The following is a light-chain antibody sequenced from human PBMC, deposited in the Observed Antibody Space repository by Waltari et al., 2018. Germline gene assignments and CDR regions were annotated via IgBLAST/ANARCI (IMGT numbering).Light chain of an antibody. CDR1: QGISSF. J-gene: IGKJ2*01. Sequence: DIQLTQSPSFLSASIGDRVIITCRASQGISSFLAWYQHKPGKAPNLLIYDASTLQNGVPSRFICSGSGTEFTLTISSLQPEDFSTYYCQQFNSYPRTFGQGTKVQIK. CDR2: DAS. CDR3: QQFNSYPRT. V-gene: IGKV1-9*01.